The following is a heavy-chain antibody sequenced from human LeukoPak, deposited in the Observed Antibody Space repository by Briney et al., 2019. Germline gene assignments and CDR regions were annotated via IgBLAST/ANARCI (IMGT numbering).Heavy chain of an antibody. CDR3: AKSAGFGDYYNWFDP. J-gene: IGHJ5*02. V-gene: IGHV3-23*01. Sequence: GGSLRLSCAASGFTFSSYAMSWVCQAPGKGLEWVSAISGSGGSTYYADSVKGRFTISRDNSKNTLYLQMNSLRAEDTAVYYCAKSAGFGDYYNWFDPWGQGTLVTVSS. CDR2: ISGSGGST. CDR1: GFTFSSYA. D-gene: IGHD3-10*01.